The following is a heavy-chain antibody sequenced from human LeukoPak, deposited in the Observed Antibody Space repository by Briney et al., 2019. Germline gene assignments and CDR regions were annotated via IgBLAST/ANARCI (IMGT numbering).Heavy chain of an antibody. CDR2: FDPEDGET. D-gene: IGHD2-2*01. V-gene: IGHV1-24*01. J-gene: IGHJ3*02. CDR1: GYTLTELS. CDR3: ATLPPLVPAGPADAFDI. Sequence: ASVKVSCKVSGYTLTELSMHWVRQAPGKGLEWMGGFDPEDGETIYAQKFQGRVTMTEDTSTDTAYMELSNLRSEDTAVYYCATLPPLVPAGPADAFDIWGQGTMVTVSS.